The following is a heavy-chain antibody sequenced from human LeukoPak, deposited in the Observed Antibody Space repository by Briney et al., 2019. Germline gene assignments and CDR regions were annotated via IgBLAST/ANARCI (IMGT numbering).Heavy chain of an antibody. V-gene: IGHV4-61*02. CDR1: GGSISSGSYY. D-gene: IGHD3-22*01. J-gene: IGHJ5*02. CDR3: ASIYYYDSAPFDP. Sequence: SQTLSLTCTVSGGSISSGSYYWSWIRQPAGKGLEWIGRIYSSGSTNYNPSLKSRVTISVDTSKNQFSLKLSSVTAADTAVYYCASIYYYDSAPFDPWGQGTLVTVSS. CDR2: IYSSGST.